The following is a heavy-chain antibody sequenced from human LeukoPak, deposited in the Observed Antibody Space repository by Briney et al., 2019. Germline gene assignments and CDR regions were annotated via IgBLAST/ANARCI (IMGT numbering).Heavy chain of an antibody. CDR2: INPNSGGT. Sequence: VASVTVSCKASGYTFTVYYMHWVRQAPGQGREWMGWINPNSGGTNYAQKFQGRVTMTRDTSISTAYMELSRLRSDDTAVYYCARPRQQWLAPNYYGMDVWGQGTTVTVSS. J-gene: IGHJ6*02. D-gene: IGHD6-19*01. V-gene: IGHV1-2*02. CDR3: ARPRQQWLAPNYYGMDV. CDR1: GYTFTVYY.